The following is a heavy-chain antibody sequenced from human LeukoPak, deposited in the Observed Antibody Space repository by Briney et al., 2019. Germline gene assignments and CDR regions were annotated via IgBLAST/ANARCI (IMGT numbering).Heavy chain of an antibody. CDR3: ARTPDGADY. Sequence: GGSLRLSCAASGFTFNNYWMTWYRQAPGKGLEWVANIKPDGTEIYYVDSVRGRFIVSRDNAENSLYLQMNSLRVEDTAVYYCARTPDGADYWGQGTLVTVSS. J-gene: IGHJ4*02. CDR2: IKPDGTEI. CDR1: GFTFNNYW. D-gene: IGHD3-10*01. V-gene: IGHV3-7*01.